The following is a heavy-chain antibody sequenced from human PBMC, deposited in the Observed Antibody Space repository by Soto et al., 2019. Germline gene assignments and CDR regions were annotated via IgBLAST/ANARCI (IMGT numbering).Heavy chain of an antibody. J-gene: IGHJ4*02. CDR3: ARDGKGGSSSWPPYFNC. CDR1: GGSISSGSYY. D-gene: IGHD6-13*01. V-gene: IGHV4-31*03. CDR2: IHYSGNT. Sequence: PSETLSLTCTVSGGSISSGSYYWNWIRQHPGEGLEWIGYIHYSGNTYYNPSLKSRLTISVDTSKNQFSLKLSSVTAADTAVYYCARDGKGGSSSWPPYFNCWGQGALVTVSS.